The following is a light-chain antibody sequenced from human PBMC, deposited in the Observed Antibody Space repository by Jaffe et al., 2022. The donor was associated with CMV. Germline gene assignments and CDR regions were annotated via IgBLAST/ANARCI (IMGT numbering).Light chain of an antibody. CDR3: SSFTASSTWV. CDR2: DVT. Sequence: QSALTQPASVSGSPGQSITLSCTGTSSDIGDYNSVSWYQQHPGRVPKLLIYDVTNRPSGVSDRFSGSKSGNTASLTISGLQAEDEADYYCSSFTASSTWVFGGGTKVTVL. CDR1: SSDIGDYNS. J-gene: IGLJ3*02. V-gene: IGLV2-14*03.